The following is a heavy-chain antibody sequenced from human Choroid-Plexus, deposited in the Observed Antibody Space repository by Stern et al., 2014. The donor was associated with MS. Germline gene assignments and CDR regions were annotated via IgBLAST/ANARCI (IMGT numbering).Heavy chain of an antibody. CDR3: AKDRQYLTYFFDH. D-gene: IGHD2/OR15-2a*01. CDR2: VSYDGSNK. CDR1: GFTFGSCA. V-gene: IGHV3-30*18. Sequence: VHLVESGGGVVQPGRPLRLSCVASGFTFGSCAMHWVRQAPGKGLEWVAGVSYDGSNKYYADSVKGRFTISRDNSQNPLYMQMSSLRPEDPAVYFCAKDRQYLTYFFDHWGQGSLVTVSS. J-gene: IGHJ5*02.